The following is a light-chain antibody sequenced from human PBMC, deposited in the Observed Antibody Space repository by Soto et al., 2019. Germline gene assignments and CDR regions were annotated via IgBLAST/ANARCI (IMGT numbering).Light chain of an antibody. CDR2: GAS. CDR3: QQYNNWPPLFT. CDR1: QSVSTN. Sequence: EIVMTQSPATLYLSPGERATLSCRASQSVSTNLAWFQHKPGQAPRLLIFGASSRATGGPARFSGSVSGTEFTLTISSLQSEDFAVYYCQQYNNWPPLFTFGPGTKVAIK. J-gene: IGKJ3*01. V-gene: IGKV3-15*01.